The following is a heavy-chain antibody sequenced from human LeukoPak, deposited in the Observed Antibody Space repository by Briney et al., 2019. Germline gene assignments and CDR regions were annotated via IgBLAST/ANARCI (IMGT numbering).Heavy chain of an antibody. D-gene: IGHD3-22*01. CDR1: GFTFDDYA. Sequence: GGSLRLSCAASGFTFDDYAMHWVRQAPGKGLEWVSGISWNSGSIGYADSVKGRFTISRDNAKNSLYLQMNSLRAEDTALYYCAKDSYDSSGYYYPMGYWGQGTLVTVSS. CDR2: ISWNSGSI. CDR3: AKDSYDSSGYYYPMGY. J-gene: IGHJ4*02. V-gene: IGHV3-9*01.